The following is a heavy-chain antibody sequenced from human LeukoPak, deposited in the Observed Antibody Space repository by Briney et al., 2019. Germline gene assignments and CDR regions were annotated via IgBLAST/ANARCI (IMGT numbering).Heavy chain of an antibody. CDR2: INPNSGGT. CDR3: ARGSKTYYYDSSGYGYDGPLDY. Sequence: ASVKVSCKASGYTFTGYYMHWVRQAPGQGLEWMGWINPNSGGTNYAQKFQGRVTMTRDTSISTAYMELSRLRSDDTAVYYCARGSKTYYYDSSGYGYDGPLDYWGQGTLVTVSS. J-gene: IGHJ4*02. V-gene: IGHV1-2*02. CDR1: GYTFTGYY. D-gene: IGHD3-22*01.